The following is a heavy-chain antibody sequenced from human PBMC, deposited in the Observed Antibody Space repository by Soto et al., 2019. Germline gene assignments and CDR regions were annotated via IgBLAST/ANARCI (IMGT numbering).Heavy chain of an antibody. J-gene: IGHJ5*02. CDR2: IYYSGST. CDR1: GGSISSYY. Sequence: SETLSLTCTVSGGSISSYYWSWIRQPPGKGLEWIGYIYYSGSTNYNPSLKSRVTISVDTSKNQFSLKLSSVTAADTAVYYCARAPSPGLFDPWGQGTLVTVSS. CDR3: ARAPSPGLFDP. D-gene: IGHD2-8*02. V-gene: IGHV4-59*01.